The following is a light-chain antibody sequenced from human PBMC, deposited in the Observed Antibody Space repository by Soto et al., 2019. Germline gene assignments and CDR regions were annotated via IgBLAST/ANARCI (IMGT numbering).Light chain of an antibody. CDR2: GAS. CDR3: QQYNNWPLT. J-gene: IGKJ4*01. V-gene: IGKV3-15*01. CDR1: QSVSSN. Sequence: EIVMTQSPATLSVSLGERTTLSCRASQSVSSNLDWYQQKPGQAPRLLIYGASTRATAIPARFSGSGSGTEFTLTISSLQSEDFAVYYCQQYNNWPLTFGGGTKVEIK.